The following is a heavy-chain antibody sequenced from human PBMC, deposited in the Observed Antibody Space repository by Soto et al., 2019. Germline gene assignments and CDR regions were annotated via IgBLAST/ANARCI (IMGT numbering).Heavy chain of an antibody. CDR3: ATPYYYNH. D-gene: IGHD3-22*01. J-gene: IGHJ5*02. CDR1: GFMFSAYT. Sequence: GGSLRLSCAASGFMFSAYTMNWVRQAPGKGLEWLSSISSDSDHIDYADSVRGRFTVSRDNARKSLYLQMDSLGAEDTGVYYCATPYYYNHWGPGTLVTVSS. V-gene: IGHV3-21*01. CDR2: ISSDSDHI.